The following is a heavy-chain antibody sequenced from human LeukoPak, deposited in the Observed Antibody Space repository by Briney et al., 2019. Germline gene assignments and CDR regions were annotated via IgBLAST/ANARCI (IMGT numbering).Heavy chain of an antibody. CDR2: ISGSGGST. V-gene: IGHV3-23*01. Sequence: GGSLRLSCAASGFIFSSYAMSWVRQAPGKGLEWVSAISGSGGSTYYADSVKGRFTISRDNSKNTLYLQMNSLRAEDTAVYYCAKDRWGSRTAAFDYWGQGTLVTVSS. D-gene: IGHD3-16*01. CDR3: AKDRWGSRTAAFDY. J-gene: IGHJ4*02. CDR1: GFIFSSYA.